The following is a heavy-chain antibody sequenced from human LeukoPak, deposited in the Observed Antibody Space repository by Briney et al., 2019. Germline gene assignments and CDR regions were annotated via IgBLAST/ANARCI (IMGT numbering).Heavy chain of an antibody. V-gene: IGHV4-34*01. CDR3: ARVWEVRGGAAYYYMDV. D-gene: IGHD3-10*01. J-gene: IGHJ6*03. Sequence: SETLSLTCAVSGGSFISYYWSWIRQPPRKGLEWIGEINHSGSTTYNTSPTRRVAISLATSKNQFSLNLSSVAAADTAVYYCARVWEVRGGAAYYYMDVWGKGTTVTVSS. CDR1: GGSFISYY. CDR2: INHSGST.